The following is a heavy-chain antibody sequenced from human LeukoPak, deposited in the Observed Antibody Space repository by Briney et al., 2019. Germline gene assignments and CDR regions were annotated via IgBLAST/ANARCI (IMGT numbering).Heavy chain of an antibody. Sequence: SETLSLTCTVSGGSISSYYWSWIRQPPGKGLEWIGYVHYSGSTNYNPSLKSRITISADTSKNQFSLKLNSVTAADTAVYYCARCTSSRYANFDYWGQGTLVTVSS. V-gene: IGHV4-59*08. CDR1: GGSISSYY. CDR2: VHYSGST. J-gene: IGHJ4*02. D-gene: IGHD6-25*01. CDR3: ARCTSSRYANFDY.